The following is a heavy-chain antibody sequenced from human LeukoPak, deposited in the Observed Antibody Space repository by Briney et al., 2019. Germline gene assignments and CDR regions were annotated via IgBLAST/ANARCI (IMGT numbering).Heavy chain of an antibody. D-gene: IGHD6-19*01. Sequence: PGGSLRLSRAASGFTFSSYSMNWVRQAPGKGLEWVSYISSSSSTIYYADSVKGRFTISRDNAKNSLYLQMNSLRAEDTAVYYCARGAVAGPFDYWGQGTLVTVSS. CDR1: GFTFSSYS. V-gene: IGHV3-48*01. J-gene: IGHJ4*02. CDR2: ISSSSSTI. CDR3: ARGAVAGPFDY.